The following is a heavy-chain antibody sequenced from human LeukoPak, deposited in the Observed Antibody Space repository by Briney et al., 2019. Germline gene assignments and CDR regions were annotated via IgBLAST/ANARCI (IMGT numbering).Heavy chain of an antibody. CDR1: GGSISSYY. CDR2: IYTSGST. CDR3: ARDSTIGYCSGGSCYSTSYFDY. V-gene: IGHV4-4*07. D-gene: IGHD2-15*01. Sequence: SETLSLTCTVSGGSISSYYWSWIRQPAGKGLEWIGRIYTSGSTNYNPSLKSRVTMSVDTSKNQFSLMLSSVTAADTAVYYCARDSTIGYCSGGSCYSTSYFDYWGQGTLVTVSS. J-gene: IGHJ4*03.